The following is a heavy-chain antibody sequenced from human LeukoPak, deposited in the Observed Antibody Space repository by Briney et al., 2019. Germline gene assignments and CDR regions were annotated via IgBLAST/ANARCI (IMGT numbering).Heavy chain of an antibody. CDR2: ISSGGGST. CDR1: GFTFSSFA. D-gene: IGHD4-17*01. J-gene: IGHJ4*02. Sequence: GGSLRLSCAASGFTFSSFAMSWVRQAPGKGLEWVSTISSGGGSTYYADSVSGRFTISRDNSKNTVFLQMNSLRAEDTAVYYCAKDIYGDYEYYLDYWGQGTLVTVSS. V-gene: IGHV3-23*01. CDR3: AKDIYGDYEYYLDY.